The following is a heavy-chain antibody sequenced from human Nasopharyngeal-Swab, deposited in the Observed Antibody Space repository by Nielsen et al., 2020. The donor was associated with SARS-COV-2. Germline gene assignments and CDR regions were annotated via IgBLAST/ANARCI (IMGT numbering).Heavy chain of an antibody. CDR2: ISWNCGSI. V-gene: IGHV3-9*01. CDR1: GLTLDDYA. D-gene: IGHD6-13*01. Sequence: LSLICAVSGLTLDDYALHWVPQAPGKGLEWVSGISWNCGSIGYADSVKGRFTISRDSAKNSLYLQMNSLRAEDTALYYCAKGAGYSSSWLVDYWGQGTLVTVSS. J-gene: IGHJ4*02. CDR3: AKGAGYSSSWLVDY.